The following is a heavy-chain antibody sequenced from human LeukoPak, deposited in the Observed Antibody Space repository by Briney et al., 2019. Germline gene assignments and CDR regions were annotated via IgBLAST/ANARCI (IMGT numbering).Heavy chain of an antibody. Sequence: ASVKVSCKASGYTFTNYGISWVRQAPGQGPEWMGWISAYSGHTNYAQKLQGRVTMTTDTTTSTAYMERRSLRSDDTTVYYCARDNHSGSWSWFDPWGQGTLVSVSA. V-gene: IGHV1-18*01. CDR1: GYTFTNYG. J-gene: IGHJ5*02. CDR2: ISAYSGHT. CDR3: ARDNHSGSWSWFDP. D-gene: IGHD6-13*01.